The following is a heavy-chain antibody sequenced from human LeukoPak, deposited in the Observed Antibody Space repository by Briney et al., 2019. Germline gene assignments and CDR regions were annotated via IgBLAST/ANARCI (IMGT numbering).Heavy chain of an antibody. Sequence: GGSLRLSCAASGFTFSSYSMNWVRQAPGKGLEWVSSISSSSSYIYYADSVKGRFTISRDNAKNSLYLQMNSLRAEDTAVYYCARVSTGTSFFYYWGQGTLVTVSS. J-gene: IGHJ4*02. CDR3: ARVSTGTSFFYY. V-gene: IGHV3-21*01. CDR1: GFTFSSYS. CDR2: ISSSSSYI. D-gene: IGHD4-4*01.